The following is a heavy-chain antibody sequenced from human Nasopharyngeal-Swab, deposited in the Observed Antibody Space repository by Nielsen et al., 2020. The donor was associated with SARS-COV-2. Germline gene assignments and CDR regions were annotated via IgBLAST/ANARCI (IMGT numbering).Heavy chain of an antibody. CDR2: ISIGSGAT. Sequence: GGSLRLSCAASGITFRTSAMNWVRQAPGKGLEWIAHISIGSGATAYADSVKGRFTISRDDAKNSLYLQMNSLRDEDTALYYCARGRDYALDYWGQGTLVTVTS. CDR1: GITFRTSA. CDR3: ARGRDYALDY. D-gene: IGHD4-17*01. V-gene: IGHV3-48*02. J-gene: IGHJ4*02.